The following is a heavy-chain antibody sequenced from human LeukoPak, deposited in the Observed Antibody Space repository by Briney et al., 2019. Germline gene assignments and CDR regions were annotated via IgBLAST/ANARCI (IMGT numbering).Heavy chain of an antibody. D-gene: IGHD5-24*01. V-gene: IGHV4-59*11. CDR3: ARGGRGMAMFDY. J-gene: IGHJ4*02. Sequence: SETLSLTCTVSGGSISSHYWSWIRHPPPKGLERIGYLYYGGSTNYSLSLKSRVTISVDTSKNQFSLKLSSVAAADTAVYYCARGGRGMAMFDYWGQGTLVTVSS. CDR2: LYYGGST. CDR1: GGSISSHY.